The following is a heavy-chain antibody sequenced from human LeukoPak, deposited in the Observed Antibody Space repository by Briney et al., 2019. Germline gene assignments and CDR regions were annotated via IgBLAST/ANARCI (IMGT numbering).Heavy chain of an antibody. V-gene: IGHV3-30*02. CDR3: ARENSIAPATKNCYYYGMDV. CDR2: IRYDGSNK. D-gene: IGHD6-13*01. J-gene: IGHJ6*02. Sequence: GGSLRLSCAASGFTFSSYGMHWVRQAPGKGLEWVAFIRYDGSNKYYADSVKGRFTISRDNSKNSLYLQMNSLKTEDTAVYYCARENSIAPATKNCYYYGMDVWGQGTTVTVSS. CDR1: GFTFSSYG.